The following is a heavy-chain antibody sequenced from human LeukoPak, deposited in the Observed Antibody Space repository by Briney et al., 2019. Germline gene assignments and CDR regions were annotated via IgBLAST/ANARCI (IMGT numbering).Heavy chain of an antibody. D-gene: IGHD3-16*02. J-gene: IGHJ4*02. CDR1: GFTVSSNY. CDR2: IYSGGST. CDR3: AKEGGVRLGELSLYPADY. Sequence: GGSLRLSCAASGFTVSSNYMSWVRQAPGKGLEWVSVIYSGGSTYYADSVKGRFTISRDNSKNTLYLQMNSLRAEDTAVYYCAKEGGVRLGELSLYPADYWGQGTLVTVSS. V-gene: IGHV3-66*01.